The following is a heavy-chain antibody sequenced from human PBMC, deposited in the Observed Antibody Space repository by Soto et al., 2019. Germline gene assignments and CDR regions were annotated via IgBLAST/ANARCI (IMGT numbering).Heavy chain of an antibody. CDR1: GGTFSSYT. J-gene: IGHJ6*03. CDR3: ARGSRVGYYYMDV. V-gene: IGHV1-69*02. Sequence: GASVNVSCKASGGTFSSYTISWVRQAPGQGLEWMGRIIPILGIANYAQKFQGRVTITADKSTSTAYMELSSLRSEDTAVYYCARGSRVGYYYMDVWGKRTTVTVPS. CDR2: IIPILGIA. D-gene: IGHD1-26*01.